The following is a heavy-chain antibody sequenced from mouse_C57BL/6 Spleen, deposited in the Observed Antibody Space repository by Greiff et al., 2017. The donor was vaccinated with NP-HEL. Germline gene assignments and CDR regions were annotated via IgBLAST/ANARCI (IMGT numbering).Heavy chain of an antibody. Sequence: VKLQESGPGLVAPSQSLSITCTVSGFSLTSYGVHWVRQPPGKGLEWLVVIWSDGSTTYNSALKSRLSISKDNSKSQVFLKMNSLQTDDTAMYYCARHCREGSAMDYWGQGTSVTVSS. CDR2: IWSDGST. J-gene: IGHJ4*01. V-gene: IGHV2-6-1*01. CDR1: GFSLTSYG. CDR3: ARHCREGSAMDY.